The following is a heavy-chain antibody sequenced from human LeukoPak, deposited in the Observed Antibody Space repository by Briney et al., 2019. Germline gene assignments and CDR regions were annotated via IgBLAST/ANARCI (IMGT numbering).Heavy chain of an antibody. J-gene: IGHJ4*02. CDR3: AKIDWNPDY. Sequence: SSETLSLTCTVSGGSLSSSSYYWGWIRQPPGKGLEWIGSIYYSGSTYYNPSLKSRVTISVDTSKNHFSLRLSSVTAADTAVYFCAKIDWNPDYWGQGTLVTVSS. CDR2: IYYSGST. V-gene: IGHV4-39*02. D-gene: IGHD3-9*01. CDR1: GGSLSSSSYY.